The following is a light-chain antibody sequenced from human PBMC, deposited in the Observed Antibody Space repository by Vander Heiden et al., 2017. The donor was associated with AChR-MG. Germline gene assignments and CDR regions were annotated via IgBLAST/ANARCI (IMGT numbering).Light chain of an antibody. CDR3: QQANSFPQA. J-gene: IGKJ2*01. Sequence: DSQMTQSPSSVSASVGDRVTITCRASQGISDWLAWYQQKPGRAPKLLIYAASSLQSGVPSRFSGSGSGTDFNLTISRLHPEDFATYYCQQANSFPQAFGQWTKLEIK. CDR2: AAS. CDR1: QGISDW. V-gene: IGKV1-12*01.